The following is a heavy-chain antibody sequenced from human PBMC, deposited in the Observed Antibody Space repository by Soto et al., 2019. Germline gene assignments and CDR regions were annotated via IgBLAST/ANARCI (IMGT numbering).Heavy chain of an antibody. CDR1: GGTFSSYA. Sequence: QVQLVQSGAEVKKPGSSVKVSCKASGGTFSSYAISWVRQAPGQGLEWMGGIIPIFGTANYAQKFQGRVTITAGESTSTAYMELSRMRSEDTAVYYCARAEYSSSFLLVTVDPTYYYYGMDVWGQGTTVTVSS. CDR3: ARAEYSSSFLLVTVDPTYYYYGMDV. CDR2: IIPIFGTA. J-gene: IGHJ6*02. D-gene: IGHD6-13*01. V-gene: IGHV1-69*01.